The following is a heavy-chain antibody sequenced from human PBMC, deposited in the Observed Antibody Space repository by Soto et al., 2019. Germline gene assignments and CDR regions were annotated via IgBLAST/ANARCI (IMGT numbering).Heavy chain of an antibody. V-gene: IGHV6-1*01. J-gene: IGHJ4*02. D-gene: IGHD6-13*01. CDR2: TYYRSKWKN. CDR3: VRGVDSSFDY. Sequence: SQTLSLTCVLSVDSVSSNRACWRWVRQYLARGIEWLGRTYYRSKWKNDYAISVNSRITIIPDTTKNQFALQLNSVTSEDTAVYYCVRGVDSSFDYWGQGXLVTVYS. CDR1: VDSVSSNRAC.